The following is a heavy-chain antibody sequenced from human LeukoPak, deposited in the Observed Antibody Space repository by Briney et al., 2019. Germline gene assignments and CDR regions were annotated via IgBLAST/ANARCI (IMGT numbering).Heavy chain of an antibody. D-gene: IGHD2-8*02. V-gene: IGHV1-2*02. CDR3: ARDYWGGKLYYFDY. CDR2: NNPNSGGT. J-gene: IGHJ4*02. CDR1: GYTFTGYY. Sequence: ASESVSCKASGYTFTGYYIHWVRQAPGQGLEERGWNNPNSGGTNYAQKFQGSVNINRDTSISTAYMELSRLRSDDTAVYYCARDYWGGKLYYFDYRGQGTLVTVSS.